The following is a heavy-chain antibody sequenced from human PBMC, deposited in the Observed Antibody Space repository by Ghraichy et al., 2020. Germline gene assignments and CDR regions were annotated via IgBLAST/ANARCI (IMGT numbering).Heavy chain of an antibody. CDR3: ARGVTGS. CDR1: GWSFSGYY. CDR2: TNHSGST. V-gene: IGHV4-34*01. Sequence: SDTLSLTFAVYGWSFSGYYWSWIRQPPGKGLEWIRETNHSGSTNYNPSLKSRVTISVDTSKNQFSLKLSSVTAADTAVYYCARGVTGSWGQGTLVTVSS. J-gene: IGHJ5*02. D-gene: IGHD3-9*01.